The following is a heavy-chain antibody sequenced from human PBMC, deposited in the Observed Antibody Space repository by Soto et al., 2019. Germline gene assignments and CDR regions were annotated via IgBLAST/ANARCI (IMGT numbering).Heavy chain of an antibody. CDR3: ARDDRDGYSYARGDYYYGMDV. V-gene: IGHV1-18*01. D-gene: IGHD5-18*01. Sequence: GASVKVSCKASGYTFTSYGISWVRQAPGQGLEWMGWISAYNGNTNYAQKLQGRVTMTTDTSTSTAYMELRSLRSDDTAVYYCARDDRDGYSYARGDYYYGMDVWGQGTTVTVSS. J-gene: IGHJ6*02. CDR2: ISAYNGNT. CDR1: GYTFTSYG.